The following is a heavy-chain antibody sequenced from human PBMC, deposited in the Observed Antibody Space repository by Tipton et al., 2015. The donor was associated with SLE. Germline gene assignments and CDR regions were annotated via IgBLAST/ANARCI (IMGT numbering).Heavy chain of an antibody. Sequence: TLSLTCTVSNGSITSLYDYWSWIRQPPGKGLEWIGFIHDDGTTNYNPSLERRLTISIESPNSQFSLKLRSVTAADTAVYYCATLGYCSHEVCYTGIESWGQGSLVTVSS. CDR2: IHDDGTT. CDR3: ATLGYCSHEVCYTGIES. CDR1: NGSITSLYDY. D-gene: IGHD2-8*01. J-gene: IGHJ4*02. V-gene: IGHV4-61*01.